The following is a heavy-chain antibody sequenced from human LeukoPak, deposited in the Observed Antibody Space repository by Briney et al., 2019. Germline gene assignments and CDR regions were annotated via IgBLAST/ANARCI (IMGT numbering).Heavy chain of an antibody. J-gene: IGHJ3*02. CDR1: GGSVSDYY. V-gene: IGHV4-4*07. CDR2: VYISGST. Sequence: PSETLSLTCSVSGGSVSDYYWSWIRQSAGQGLEWIGRVYISGSTKYNPSLRGRVTMSVDTSKNQFSLKLTSMTAADTAIYCCARGGSGNGDASDMWGPGTMVTVSS. CDR3: ARGGSGNGDASDM. D-gene: IGHD5-12*01.